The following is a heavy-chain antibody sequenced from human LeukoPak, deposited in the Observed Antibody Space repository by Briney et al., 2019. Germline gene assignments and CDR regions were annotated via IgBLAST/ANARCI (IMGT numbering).Heavy chain of an antibody. CDR3: ARGDGYIYSFDY. CDR2: IYYSGST. V-gene: IGHV4-59*01. D-gene: IGHD5-18*01. CDR1: GGSTSSYY. J-gene: IGHJ4*02. Sequence: SETLSLTCTVSGGSTSSYYWSWIRQPPGKGLEWIGYIYYSGSTNYNPSLKSRVTMSVDTSKNQFSLKLSSVTTADTAVYYCARGDGYIYSFDYWGRGTLVTVSS.